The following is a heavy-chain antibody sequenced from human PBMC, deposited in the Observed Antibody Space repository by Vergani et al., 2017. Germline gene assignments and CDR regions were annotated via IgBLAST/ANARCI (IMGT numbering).Heavy chain of an antibody. CDR2: ISAYNDNT. Sequence: QVQLVQSGAEVKKPGASVKVSCKASGYTFTNYGISWVRQAPGQGLEWMGWISAYNDNTNYAQTIQGRGTMTTDTSTSTDYMELRRLRSDDTAVYYCARAVSGSYPGGGDAFDIWGQGTMVTVSS. CDR3: ARAVSGSYPGGGDAFDI. D-gene: IGHD1-26*01. CDR1: GYTFTNYG. J-gene: IGHJ3*02. V-gene: IGHV1-18*04.